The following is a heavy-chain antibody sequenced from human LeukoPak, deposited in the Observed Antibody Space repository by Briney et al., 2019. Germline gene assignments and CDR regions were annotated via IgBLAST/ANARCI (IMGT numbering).Heavy chain of an antibody. CDR3: AGGSRLLPY. CDR2: IKHDGSDK. D-gene: IGHD2-15*01. Sequence: QPGGSLRLSCEASEFTLSTGFTYSNYWMSWVRQAPGKGLQWVANIKHDGSDKYYVDSVKGRFVISRDNAKNSLYLQMNSLRAEDTAVYFCAGGSRLLPYWGQGTLVTVSS. J-gene: IGHJ4*02. CDR1: EFTLSTGFTYSNYW. V-gene: IGHV3-7*04.